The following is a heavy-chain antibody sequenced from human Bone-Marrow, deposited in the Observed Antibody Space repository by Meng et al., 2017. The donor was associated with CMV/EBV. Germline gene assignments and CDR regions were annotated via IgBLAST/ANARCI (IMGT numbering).Heavy chain of an antibody. J-gene: IGHJ1*01. CDR2: IYNTGST. CDR1: GGPVSSSKW. D-gene: IGHD2-8*01. CDR3: TGNGQYCLDS. V-gene: IGHV4-4*02. Sequence: SETLSLTCAVSGGPVSSSKWWSWVRQAPGKGLEWIGEIYNTGSTNFNPSLKSRVTISMDASRNEFSLQLNSVTAADTAVYYCTGNGQYCLDSWSQGPLVTVSS.